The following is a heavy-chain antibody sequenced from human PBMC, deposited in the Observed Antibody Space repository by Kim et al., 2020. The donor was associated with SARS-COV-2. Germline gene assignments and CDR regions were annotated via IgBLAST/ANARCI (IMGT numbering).Heavy chain of an antibody. Sequence: DSVQGRLTISRDNSKNTLYLQMNSLRAEDTAVYYCARGTNDFWSGYYVFWGQGTLVTVSS. J-gene: IGHJ4*02. CDR3: ARGTNDFWSGYYVF. V-gene: IGHV3-30*01. D-gene: IGHD3-3*01.